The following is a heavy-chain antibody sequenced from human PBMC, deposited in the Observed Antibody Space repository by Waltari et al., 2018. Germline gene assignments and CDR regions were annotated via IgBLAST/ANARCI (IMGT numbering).Heavy chain of an antibody. CDR2: IRSKPNNYAT. CDR3: TGGAVTGTDF. CDR1: GFTFSAST. V-gene: IGHV3-73*01. J-gene: IGHJ4*02. Sequence: EVQVVESGGGLVQPGGSLNLSCAHSGFTFSASTIHWVRQTSGKGLEWIGRIRSKPNNYATRYTASVEGRFTISRDDSENTAYLQMSSLMTEDTAVYYCTGGAVTGTDFWGQGTLVTVSS. D-gene: IGHD6-13*01.